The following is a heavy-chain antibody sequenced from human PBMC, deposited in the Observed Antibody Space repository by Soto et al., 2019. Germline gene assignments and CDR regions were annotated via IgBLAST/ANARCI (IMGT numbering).Heavy chain of an antibody. J-gene: IGHJ3*02. D-gene: IGHD3-22*01. CDR3: ARDTMIVVGGAFDI. V-gene: IGHV4-59*01. CDR2: IYYSGST. CDR1: GGSIDNYY. Sequence: PSETLSLTCSVSGGSIDNYYWSWIRQPPGKGLEWIGYIYYSGSTNCNPSLKSRVTISVDTSKNQFSLKLSSVTAADTAVYYCARDTMIVVGGAFDIWGQGTMVT.